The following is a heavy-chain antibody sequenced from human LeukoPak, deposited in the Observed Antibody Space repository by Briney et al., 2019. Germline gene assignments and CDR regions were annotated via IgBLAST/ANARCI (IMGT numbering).Heavy chain of an antibody. V-gene: IGHV1-2*02. D-gene: IGHD6-6*01. Sequence: ASVKVSCKASGYTFTTYTMHWVRQAPGQGLEWMGWINPNSGGTNYAQKFQGRVTMTRDTSISTAYMELSRLRSDDTAVYYCARGPLTLVFYWGQGTLVTVSS. J-gene: IGHJ4*02. CDR3: ARGPLTLVFY. CDR1: GYTFTTYT. CDR2: INPNSGGT.